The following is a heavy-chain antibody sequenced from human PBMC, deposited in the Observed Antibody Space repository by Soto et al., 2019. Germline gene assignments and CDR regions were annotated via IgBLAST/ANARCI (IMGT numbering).Heavy chain of an antibody. Sequence: QVQLVQSGAEVKKPGSPVKVSCKASGGTFSSYAISWVRQAPGQGLEWMGGIIPIFGTANYAQKFQGRVTITADESTSTAYMELSSLRSEDTAVYYCARVDTAMVTGYYGMDVWGQGTTVTVSS. CDR1: GGTFSSYA. D-gene: IGHD5-18*01. CDR2: IIPIFGTA. J-gene: IGHJ6*02. CDR3: ARVDTAMVTGYYGMDV. V-gene: IGHV1-69*01.